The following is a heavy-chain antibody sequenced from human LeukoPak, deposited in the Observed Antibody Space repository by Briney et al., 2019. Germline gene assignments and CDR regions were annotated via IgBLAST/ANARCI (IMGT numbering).Heavy chain of an antibody. J-gene: IGHJ4*01. Sequence: PGGSLRLSCGASGFIFRNAWMTWVRQAPGKGLEWVSTLSGSGITTYYADSVKGRFTISRDNSKNTLYLQMNTLRAEDSALYYCAKGIYSSGWSYFDYWGHGTLVTVSS. D-gene: IGHD6-19*01. V-gene: IGHV3-23*01. CDR2: LSGSGITT. CDR1: GFIFRNAW. CDR3: AKGIYSSGWSYFDY.